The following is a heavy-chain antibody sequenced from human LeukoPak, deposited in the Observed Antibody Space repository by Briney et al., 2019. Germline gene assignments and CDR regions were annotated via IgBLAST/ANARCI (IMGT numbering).Heavy chain of an antibody. J-gene: IGHJ4*02. V-gene: IGHV3-30-3*01. CDR1: GGTFSSYA. CDR3: ARDLGY. Sequence: SCKASGGTFSSYAMHWVRQAPGKGLEWVAVISYDGSNKYYADSVKGRFTISRDNSKNTLYLQMNSLRAEDTAVYYCARDLGYWGQGTLVTVSS. CDR2: ISYDGSNK.